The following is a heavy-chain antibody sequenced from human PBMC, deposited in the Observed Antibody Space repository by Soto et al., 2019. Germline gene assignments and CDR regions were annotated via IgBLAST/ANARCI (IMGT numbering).Heavy chain of an antibody. D-gene: IGHD2-2*02. J-gene: IGHJ4*02. CDR3: AKDRVPDNSYTFDY. V-gene: IGHV3-23*05. CDR1: GFSFSAYS. CDR2: IDLSGTTT. Sequence: DVQLLESGGDLVQPGGSLRLSCAASGFSFSAYSMSWVRQAPGKGLEWVSFIDLSGTTTYYSDSVKGRFTISKDTSRNTVYLQMKTRRVEDTSIYYCAKDRVPDNSYTFDYWGQGVLVTVSS.